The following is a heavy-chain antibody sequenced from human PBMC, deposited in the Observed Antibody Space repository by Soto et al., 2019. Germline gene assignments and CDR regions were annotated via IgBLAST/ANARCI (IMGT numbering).Heavy chain of an antibody. CDR2: IYWDDDK. CDR1: GFSLSTGGVG. CDR3: VHSRCGGDCLQSYSSHYYYGMDV. V-gene: IGHV2-5*02. D-gene: IGHD2-21*02. Sequence: QITLKESGPTLVRTTQTLTLTCTFSGFSLSTGGVGVGWIRQPPGKALEWLALIYWDDDKRYSPSLKSRVTITKDTSKNQVVLTMTNMDPVDTATYYCVHSRCGGDCLQSYSSHYYYGMDVWGQGTTVTVSS. J-gene: IGHJ6*02.